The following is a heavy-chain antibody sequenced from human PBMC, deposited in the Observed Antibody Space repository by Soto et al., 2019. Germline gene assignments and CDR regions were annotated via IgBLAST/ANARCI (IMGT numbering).Heavy chain of an antibody. Sequence: PSETLSLACTVSVGSISSYYWSWIRQPPGKGLEWIGYIYYSGSTNYNPSLKSRVTISVDTSKNQFSLKLSSVTAADTAVYYCARVPVVAARPSSWFDPWGQGTMVTVSS. CDR2: IYYSGST. CDR3: ARVPVVAARPSSWFDP. J-gene: IGHJ5*02. CDR1: VGSISSYY. V-gene: IGHV4-59*01. D-gene: IGHD6-6*01.